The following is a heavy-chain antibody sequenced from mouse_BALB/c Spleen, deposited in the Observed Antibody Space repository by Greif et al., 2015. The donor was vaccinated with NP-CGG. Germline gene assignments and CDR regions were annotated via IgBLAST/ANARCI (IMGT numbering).Heavy chain of an antibody. Sequence: QVQLQQSGAELMKPGASVKISCKATGYTFSSYWIEWVKQRPGHGLEWIGEVLPGSGSTNYNEKFKGKATFTADTSSNTAYMQLSSLTSEDSAVYYCARNYYGSSCVDYYAMDYWGQGTSVTVSS. J-gene: IGHJ4*01. CDR2: VLPGSGST. CDR1: GYTFSSYW. D-gene: IGHD1-1*01. V-gene: IGHV1-9*01. CDR3: ARNYYGSSCVDYYAMDY.